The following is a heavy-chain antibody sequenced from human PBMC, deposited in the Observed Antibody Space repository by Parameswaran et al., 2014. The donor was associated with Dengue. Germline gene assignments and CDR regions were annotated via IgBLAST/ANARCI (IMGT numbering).Heavy chain of an antibody. Sequence: IRQPPGKGLEWVSAISGSGGSTYYADSVKGRFTISRDNSKNTLYLQMNSLRAEDTAVYYCAKDRIAAAGSLYGMDVWGQGTTVTVSS. CDR3: AKDRIAAAGSLYGMDV. D-gene: IGHD6-13*01. J-gene: IGHJ6*02. V-gene: IGHV3-23*01. CDR2: ISGSGGST.